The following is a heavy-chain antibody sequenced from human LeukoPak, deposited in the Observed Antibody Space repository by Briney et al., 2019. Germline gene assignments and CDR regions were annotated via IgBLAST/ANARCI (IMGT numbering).Heavy chain of an antibody. CDR1: GGTFSSYA. V-gene: IGHV1-69*13. J-gene: IGHJ4*02. CDR2: IIPIFGTA. CDR3: ARDALGYYGSGSYSNLRLAHDY. Sequence: GASVKVSCKASGGTFSSYAISWVRQAPGQGLEWMGGIIPIFGTADYAQKFQGRVTITADESTSTAYMELSSLRSEDTAVYYCARDALGYYGSGSYSNLRLAHDYWGQGTLVTVSS. D-gene: IGHD3-10*01.